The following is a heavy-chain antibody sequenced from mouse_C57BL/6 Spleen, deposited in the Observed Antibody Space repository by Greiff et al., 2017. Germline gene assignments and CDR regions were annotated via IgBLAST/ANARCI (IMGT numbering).Heavy chain of an antibody. CDR2: FYPGSGSI. CDR1: GYTFTEYT. D-gene: IGHD2-4*01. V-gene: IGHV1-62-2*01. J-gene: IGHJ4*01. Sequence: QVQLQQSGAELVKPGASVKLSCKASGYTFTEYTIHWVKQRSGQGLEWIGWFYPGSGSIKYNEKFKDKATLTADKSSSTVYMELSRLTSEDSAVYFCARHPFYDYDGVVYAMDYWGQGTSVTVSS. CDR3: ARHPFYDYDGVVYAMDY.